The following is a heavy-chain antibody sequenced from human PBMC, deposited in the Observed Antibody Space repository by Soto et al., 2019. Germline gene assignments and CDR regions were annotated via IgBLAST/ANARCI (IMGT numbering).Heavy chain of an antibody. J-gene: IGHJ6*02. CDR3: ARDNPRSSGWDV. V-gene: IGHV3-48*02. CDR1: GFTLSSYS. CDR2: ISSSSSTI. Sequence: EVQLVESGGGLVQPGGSLRLSCEASGFTLSSYSMNWARQAPGQGLEWVSYISSSSSTICYADSVKGRFTISRDNAKNSLYLQMTSLRDEDTAVYYCARDNPRSSGWDVWGQGTTVTVSS.